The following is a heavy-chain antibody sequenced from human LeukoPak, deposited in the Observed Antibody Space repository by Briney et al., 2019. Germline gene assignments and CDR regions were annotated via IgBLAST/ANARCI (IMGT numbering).Heavy chain of an antibody. J-gene: IGHJ2*01. CDR3: ARDIYTGYDFWSGYFTYWYLDL. V-gene: IGHV4-59*01. CDR2: IYYSGST. D-gene: IGHD3-3*01. Sequence: SETLSLTCTVSGGSISSYYWSWIRQPPGKGLEWIGYIYYSGSTNYNPSLKSRVTISVDTSKNQFSLKLSSVTAADTAVYYCARDIYTGYDFWSGYFTYWYLDLWGRGTLVTVSS. CDR1: GGSISSYY.